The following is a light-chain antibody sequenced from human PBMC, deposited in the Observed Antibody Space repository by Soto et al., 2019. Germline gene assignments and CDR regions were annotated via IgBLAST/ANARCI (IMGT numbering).Light chain of an antibody. CDR2: KAS. CDR1: QDIGSW. CDR3: QEYHSYS. V-gene: IGKV1-5*03. Sequence: DIQMTQSPSSVSASVGDRVTITCRASQDIGSWLAWYQQKPGKAPKLLIYKASSLESGVPPRFSGSGSGTEFTLTISSLQPEDFATYYCQEYHSYSFGQGTKLELK. J-gene: IGKJ2*01.